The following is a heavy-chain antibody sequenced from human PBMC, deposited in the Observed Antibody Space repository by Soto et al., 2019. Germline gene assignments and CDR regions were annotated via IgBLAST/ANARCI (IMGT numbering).Heavy chain of an antibody. D-gene: IGHD1-1*01. CDR1: GFVFSDYY. J-gene: IGHJ5*02. V-gene: IGHV3-11*01. CDR3: ARRLTGRTTGDWFDP. CDR2: ISSDGAVS. Sequence: VQLVESGGGLVKPGGSLRLSCAASGFVFSDYYMTWIRQAPGKGLEWISDISSDGAVSNFADSVRGRFTISRDNTNNSLYLQMNNLRAEDTAIYYCARRLTGRTTGDWFDPWGQGTLVTVSS.